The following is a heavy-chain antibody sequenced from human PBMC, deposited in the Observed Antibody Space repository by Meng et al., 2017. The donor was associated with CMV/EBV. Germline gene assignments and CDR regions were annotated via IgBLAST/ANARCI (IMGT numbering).Heavy chain of an antibody. D-gene: IGHD3-22*01. V-gene: IGHV2-5*01. CDR3: AHHPFYYDSISFDY. J-gene: IGHJ4*02. Sequence: QITLKESGPTLVKPTQTLTLTCPFSGFSLSTSGVGVAWIRQSPGKALEWLALIFWNDDKRYSPSLRSRLTITKDTSKNRVVLTMTNMDPVDTATYYCAHHPFYYDSISFDYWGQGTLVTVSS. CDR2: IFWNDDK. CDR1: GFSLSTSGVG.